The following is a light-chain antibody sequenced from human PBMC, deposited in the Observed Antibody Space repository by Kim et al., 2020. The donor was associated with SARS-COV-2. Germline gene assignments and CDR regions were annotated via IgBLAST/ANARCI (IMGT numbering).Light chain of an antibody. V-gene: IGKV1-9*01. CDR1: QGIRSY. CDR2: AAS. Sequence: ASVGVRVAIPCRASQGIRSYLAWYQQKPVNAPKLLIYAASTLQSGVPSRFSGSGSGTEFTLTISSLQPEDFATYYCQQLNSYPLTFGGGTKVDIK. CDR3: QQLNSYPLT. J-gene: IGKJ4*02.